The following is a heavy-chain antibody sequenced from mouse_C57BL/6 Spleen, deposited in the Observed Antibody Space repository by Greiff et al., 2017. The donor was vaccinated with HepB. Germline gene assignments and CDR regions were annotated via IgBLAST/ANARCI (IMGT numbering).Heavy chain of an antibody. V-gene: IGHV1-55*01. CDR1: GYTFTSYW. CDR2: IYPGSGST. J-gene: IGHJ1*03. D-gene: IGHD2-4*01. CDR3: AREAFYYDYDGRYFDV. Sequence: VQLQQPGAELVKPGASVKMSCKASGYTFTSYWITWVKPRPGQGLEWIGDIYPGSGSTNYNEKFKSKVTLTVDTSSSTAYMQLSSLTSEDSAVYYCAREAFYYDYDGRYFDVWGTGTTVTVSS.